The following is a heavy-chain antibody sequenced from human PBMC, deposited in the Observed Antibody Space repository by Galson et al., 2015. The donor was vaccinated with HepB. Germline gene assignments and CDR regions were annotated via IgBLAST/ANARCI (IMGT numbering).Heavy chain of an antibody. D-gene: IGHD3-22*01. Sequence: SLRLSCAASGFKFSSYAMSWVRQAPGKGLEWVSTTNGNGRSTHYANSVKGRFTISRDNSKNTLYLQMTTLRAEDTAVYYCAKGGNYYDASAHYTSHDPLDYWGQGALVTVSS. V-gene: IGHV3-23*01. CDR2: TNGNGRST. J-gene: IGHJ4*02. CDR1: GFKFSSYA. CDR3: AKGGNYYDASAHYTSHDPLDY.